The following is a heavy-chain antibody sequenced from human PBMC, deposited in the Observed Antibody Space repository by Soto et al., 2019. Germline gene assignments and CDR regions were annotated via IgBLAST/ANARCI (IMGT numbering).Heavy chain of an antibody. CDR1: GVSISNTNW. CDR3: ARVLGPAAIHY. V-gene: IGHV4-4*02. CDR2: IYHSGST. Sequence: QVQLQESGPGLVEPSGTLSLTCAVSGVSISNTNWWSWVRQPPGKGLEWIGQIYHSGSTNYNPSLKSRVTISIDTSNNQFSLKVYSVTAADTAVYYCARVLGPAAIHYWGQGTLVAVSS. J-gene: IGHJ4*02. D-gene: IGHD2-2*01.